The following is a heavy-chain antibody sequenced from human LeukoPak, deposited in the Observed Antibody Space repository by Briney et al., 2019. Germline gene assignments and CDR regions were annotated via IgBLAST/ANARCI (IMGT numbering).Heavy chain of an antibody. CDR1: GFTFDDYA. V-gene: IGHV3-9*01. Sequence: GGSLRLSCAASGFTFDDYAMHWVRQAPGKGLEWVSGISWNSGSIGYADSVKGRFTISRDNAKNSLYLQMNSLRAEDTALYYCAKDIRGVGASDAFDIWGQGAMVTVSS. D-gene: IGHD1-26*01. CDR2: ISWNSGSI. CDR3: AKDIRGVGASDAFDI. J-gene: IGHJ3*02.